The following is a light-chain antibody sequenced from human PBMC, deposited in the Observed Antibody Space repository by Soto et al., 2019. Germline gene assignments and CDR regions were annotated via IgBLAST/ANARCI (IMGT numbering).Light chain of an antibody. CDR3: NSFTTSSTYV. CDR1: SSDLGSYNR. CDR2: EVN. Sequence: SALTQPASVSGSPGQSIPLSCTGTSSDLGSYNRVSWYQQPPGTAPKLIIYEVNNRPSGVPDRFSGSKSGNTASLTISGLQAEDEADYYCNSFTTSSTYVFGTGTKLTVL. V-gene: IGLV2-18*02. J-gene: IGLJ1*01.